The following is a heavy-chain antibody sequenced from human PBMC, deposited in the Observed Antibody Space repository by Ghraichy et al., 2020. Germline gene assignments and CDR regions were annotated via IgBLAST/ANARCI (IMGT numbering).Heavy chain of an antibody. D-gene: IGHD6-19*01. J-gene: IGHJ4*02. CDR2: IKSKTDGGTT. V-gene: IGHV3-15*01. CDR3: TTGQWLEGDFDY. CDR1: GFTFSNAW. Sequence: GESLNISCAASGFTFSNAWMSWVRQAPGKGLEWVGRIKSKTDGGTTDYAAPVKGRFTISRDDSKNTLYLQMNSLKTEDTAVYYCTTGQWLEGDFDYWGQGTLVTVSS.